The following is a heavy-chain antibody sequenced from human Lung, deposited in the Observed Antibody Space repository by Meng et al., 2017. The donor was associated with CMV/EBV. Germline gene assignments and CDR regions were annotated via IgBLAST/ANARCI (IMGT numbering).Heavy chain of an antibody. D-gene: IGHD2-2*01. V-gene: IGHV3-23*01. Sequence: GGSXRLXXAASAFTFSNYGMSWVRRAPGRGLEWVSGISAGGGSTYYADSVKGRFTVSRDNSKNTLYLQMNSLRAEDTAVYYCAKDWSRYCTSTSCYKPWFDPWGQGXLVTVSS. CDR1: AFTFSNYG. J-gene: IGHJ5*02. CDR2: ISAGGGST. CDR3: AKDWSRYCTSTSCYKPWFDP.